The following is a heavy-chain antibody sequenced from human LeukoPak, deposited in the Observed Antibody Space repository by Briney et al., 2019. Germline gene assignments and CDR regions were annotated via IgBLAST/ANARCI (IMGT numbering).Heavy chain of an antibody. V-gene: IGHV3-7*01. D-gene: IGHD2-2*02. CDR1: GFTFSSYW. CDR3: ATDGGYCSRTSCYRGDYFDY. J-gene: IGHJ4*02. CDR2: IKQDGSEK. Sequence: GGSLRLSCAASGFTFSSYWMSWVRQAPGKGLEWVANIKQDGSEKYYVDSVKGRFTISRDNAKNSLYRQMNSLRVEDTAVYYCATDGGYCSRTSCYRGDYFDYWGQGTLVTVSS.